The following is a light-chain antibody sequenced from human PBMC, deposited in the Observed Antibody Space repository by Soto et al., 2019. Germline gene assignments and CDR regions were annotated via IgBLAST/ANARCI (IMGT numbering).Light chain of an antibody. V-gene: IGLV2-11*01. Sequence: QSALTQPRSVSGSPGQSVTISCTGTSSDVGGYNYVSWYQQHPGKAPKLMIYDVSKRPSGVPDRFSGSKSGNTASLTISGLQAEDEADYYCCSYGGSWDVFGTGTKVTVL. CDR2: DVS. J-gene: IGLJ1*01. CDR1: SSDVGGYNY. CDR3: CSYGGSWDV.